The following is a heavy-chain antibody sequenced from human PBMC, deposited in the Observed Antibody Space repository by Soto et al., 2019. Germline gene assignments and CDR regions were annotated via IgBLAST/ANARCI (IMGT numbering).Heavy chain of an antibody. CDR2: IKQDGSEK. CDR3: ARDYYLEYFDY. Sequence: GESLKISCAASGFTFSSYWMSWVRQAPGKGLEWVANIKQDGSEKYYVDSVKGRFTISRDNAKNSLYLQMNSLRAEDTAVYYCARDYYLEYFDYWGQGTLVTVSS. J-gene: IGHJ4*02. D-gene: IGHD3-22*01. V-gene: IGHV3-7*05. CDR1: GFTFSSYW.